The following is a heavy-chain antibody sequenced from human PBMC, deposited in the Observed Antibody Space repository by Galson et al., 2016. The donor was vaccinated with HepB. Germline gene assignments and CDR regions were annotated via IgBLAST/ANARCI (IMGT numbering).Heavy chain of an antibody. CDR3: ARNRLGWSLLEAIDS. CDR1: GFTFRSYV. D-gene: IGHD2-15*01. CDR2: TSSGSSYI. V-gene: IGHV3-21*01. J-gene: IGHJ4*02. Sequence: SLRLSSAASGFTFRSYVMNWVRQAPGKGLEWVSSTSSGSSYIYYADSVKGRFTISRDNAKNSLHLQMNSLRAEDTAVYYCARNRLGWSLLEAIDSWGQGTLVTVSS.